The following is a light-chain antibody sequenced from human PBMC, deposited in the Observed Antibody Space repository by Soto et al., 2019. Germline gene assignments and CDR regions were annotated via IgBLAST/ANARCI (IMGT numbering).Light chain of an antibody. CDR1: QSVLYSSNNKNY. V-gene: IGKV4-1*01. CDR2: WAS. Sequence: DIVMTQSPDSLAVSLGERATINCKSSQSVLYSSNNKNYLAWYQQKVGQPPKLLISWASTRETGVPDRFSGSGSGTDFTLTISSLQAEDVAVYYCQQYYSPPPTFGQGTKLDIK. J-gene: IGKJ2*01. CDR3: QQYYSPPPT.